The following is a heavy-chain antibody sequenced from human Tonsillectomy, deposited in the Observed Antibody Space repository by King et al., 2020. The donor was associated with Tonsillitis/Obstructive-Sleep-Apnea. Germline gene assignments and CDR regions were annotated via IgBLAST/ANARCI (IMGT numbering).Heavy chain of an antibody. D-gene: IGHD3-3*01. CDR1: GGSFSGYY. J-gene: IGHJ4*02. CDR3: ARSTMFGVVITPLYFDY. V-gene: IGHV4-34*01. Sequence: QVQLQQWGAGLLKPSETLSLTCAVYGGSFSGYYWSWIRQPPGKGLEWIGEINHSGSSNYNPSLKSRVTISVDTSKNQFSLNLSSVTAADTAIYYCARSTMFGVVITPLYFDYWGQGTLVTVSS. CDR2: INHSGSS.